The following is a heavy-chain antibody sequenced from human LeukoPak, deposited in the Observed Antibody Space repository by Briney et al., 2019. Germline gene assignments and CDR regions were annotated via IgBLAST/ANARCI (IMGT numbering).Heavy chain of an antibody. J-gene: IGHJ6*02. Sequence: GGSLRLSCAASGFTVSSNYMSWVRQAPGKGLEWVSVIYSGGSTNYADSVKGRITISRDNSKNTLYLQMNSLRAEDTAVYYCARGYGDYPYYYYGLDVWGQGTTVTVSS. CDR2: IYSGGST. CDR3: ARGYGDYPYYYYGLDV. D-gene: IGHD4-17*01. V-gene: IGHV3-66*01. CDR1: GFTVSSNY.